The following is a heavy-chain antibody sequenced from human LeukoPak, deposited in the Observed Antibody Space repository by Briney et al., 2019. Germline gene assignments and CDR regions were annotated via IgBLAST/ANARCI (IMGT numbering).Heavy chain of an antibody. CDR2: IRTNGGRT. V-gene: IGHV3-23*01. CDR3: AKEQDSRGFFDY. Sequence: GGSLRLSCSASEFPISSYAMSWVRQAPGKGLEWVSAIRTNGGRTYYADFVKVRFTISRDNSKNTLYLQMNSLRAEDTAVYYCAKEQDSRGFFDYWGQGTLVTVSS. CDR1: EFPISSYA. D-gene: IGHD3-10*01. J-gene: IGHJ4*02.